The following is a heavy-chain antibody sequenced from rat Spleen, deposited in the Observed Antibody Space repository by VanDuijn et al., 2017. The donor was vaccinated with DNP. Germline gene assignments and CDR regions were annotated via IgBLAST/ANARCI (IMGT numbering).Heavy chain of an antibody. CDR2: ISASGGST. J-gene: IGHJ2*01. CDR1: GFTFSNYG. CDR3: ARGDYDCGDSYFDY. D-gene: IGHD1-6*01. Sequence: EVQLVESGGDLVQPGRSLKLSCAASGFTFSNYGMAWVRQAPKKGLEWVASISASGGSTSYRDSVKGRFTISRDNARNILYLQMDSLRSEDTATYYCARGDYDCGDSYFDYWGQGVMVTVSS. V-gene: IGHV5S13*01.